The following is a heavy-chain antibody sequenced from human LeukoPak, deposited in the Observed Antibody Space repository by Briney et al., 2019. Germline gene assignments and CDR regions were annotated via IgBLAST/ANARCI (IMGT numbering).Heavy chain of an antibody. V-gene: IGHV4-59*04. CDR1: GGPISSYY. CDR3: ARRRYDFWSGLVNFFDY. Sequence: PSETLSLTCTVSGGPISSYYWSWIRQPPGKGLEWIYSGSTYYNPSLKSRVTISVDTSKNQFSLKLSSVTAADTAVYYCARRRYDFWSGLVNFFDYWGQGTLVTVSS. CDR2: SGST. D-gene: IGHD3-3*01. J-gene: IGHJ4*02.